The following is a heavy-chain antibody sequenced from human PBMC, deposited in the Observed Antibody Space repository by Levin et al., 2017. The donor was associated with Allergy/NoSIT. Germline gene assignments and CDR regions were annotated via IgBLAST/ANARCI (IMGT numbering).Heavy chain of an antibody. CDR1: GFTFSDYY. V-gene: IGHV3-11*01. CDR2: ISSSGSTI. CDR3: ARDSAEGAFDI. J-gene: IGHJ3*02. Sequence: GESLKISCAASGFTFSDYYMSWIRQAPGKGLEWVSYISSSGSTIYYADSVKGRFTISRDNAKNSLYLQMNSLRAEDTAVYYCARDSAEGAFDIWGQGTMVTVSS.